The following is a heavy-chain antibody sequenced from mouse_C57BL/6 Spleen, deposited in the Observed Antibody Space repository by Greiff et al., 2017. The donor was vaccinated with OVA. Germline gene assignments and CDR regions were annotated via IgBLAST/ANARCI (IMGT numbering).Heavy chain of an antibody. CDR2: IYPGDGDT. J-gene: IGHJ3*01. V-gene: IGHV1-82*01. Sequence: QVQLQQSGPELVKPGASVKISCKASGYAFSSSWMNWVKQRPGKGLEWIGRIYPGDGDTNYNGKFKGKATLTADKSSSTAYMQLSSLTSEDSAVYCCARGGNSFAYWGQGTLVTVSA. D-gene: IGHD2-1*01. CDR1: GYAFSSSW. CDR3: ARGGNSFAY.